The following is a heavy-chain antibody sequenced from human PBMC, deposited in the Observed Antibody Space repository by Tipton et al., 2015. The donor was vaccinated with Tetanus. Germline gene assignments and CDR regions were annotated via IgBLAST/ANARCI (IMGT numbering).Heavy chain of an antibody. D-gene: IGHD6-6*01. CDR3: ARLHLRTFASSSGF. CDR2: IYPGDSDT. J-gene: IGHJ4*02. CDR1: GYEFISYW. V-gene: IGHV5-51*01. Sequence: QLVQSGAEVKKPGESLRISCKASGYEFISYWIAWVRQMPGKGLEWMGIIYPGDSDTRYSPTFQGQVTMSVDKSINTAFLQWSSLKDSATAIYYCARLHLRTFASSSGFWGQGTMVTVSS.